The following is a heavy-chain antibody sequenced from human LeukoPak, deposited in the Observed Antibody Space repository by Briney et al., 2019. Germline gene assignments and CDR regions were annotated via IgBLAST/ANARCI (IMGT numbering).Heavy chain of an antibody. V-gene: IGHV1-2*02. CDR3: ASWAGGNEPIASFDF. D-gene: IGHD1-14*01. J-gene: IGHJ4*02. CDR2: INLNSGGT. Sequence: ASVKVSCKTSGYTFTGYYMHWMRQAPGQGLEWMGWINLNSGGTNYAQKFQGRVIMTRDTSTSTAYMELNRPRFDDTAVYYCASWAGGNEPIASFDFWGKGTLVTVSS. CDR1: GYTFTGYY.